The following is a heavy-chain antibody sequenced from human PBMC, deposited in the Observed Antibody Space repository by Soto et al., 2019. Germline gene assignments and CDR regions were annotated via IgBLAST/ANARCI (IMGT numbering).Heavy chain of an antibody. CDR3: ARGYDILTGHYMREYYYYVMDV. Sequence: SETLSLNCSVSGGSISSYSWSWIRQTAGKGLEWIGYISYIGSTKYNPSLKSRVTMSVDTSKNQFSLKLTSVTAADSAIYYCARGYDILTGHYMREYYYYVMDVWGQGTTVTVSS. CDR1: GGSISSYS. J-gene: IGHJ6*02. D-gene: IGHD3-9*01. CDR2: ISYIGST. V-gene: IGHV4-59*01.